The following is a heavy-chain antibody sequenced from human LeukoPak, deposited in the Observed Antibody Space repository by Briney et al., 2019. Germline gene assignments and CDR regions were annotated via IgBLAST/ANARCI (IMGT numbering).Heavy chain of an antibody. D-gene: IGHD7-27*01. CDR2: ASGSGGST. CDR1: GFTFTSYA. J-gene: IGHJ4*02. CDR3: AKDPDLTGDRKPGYFDC. V-gene: IGHV3-23*01. Sequence: PGGSLRLSCAASGFTFTSYAMSWVRQAPGKGLEWVSAASGSGGSTFYADSVKGRFTISRDNSKNTLYLQMNSLRAEDTAVYYCAKDPDLTGDRKPGYFDCWGQGTLVTVSS.